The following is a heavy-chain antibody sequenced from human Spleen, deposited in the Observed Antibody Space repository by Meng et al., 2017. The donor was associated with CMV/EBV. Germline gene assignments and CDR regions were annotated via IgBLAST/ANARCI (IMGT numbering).Heavy chain of an antibody. D-gene: IGHD3-10*02. CDR1: GGSFSGYY. CDR2: INHSGST. Sequence: VQLQQWGAGLLKPSETLSLTCAVYGGSFSGYYWSWIRQPPGKGLEWIGEINHSGSTNYNPSLKSRVTISVDTSKNQFSLKLSSVTAADTAVYYCARGPRTRFGERFDYWGQGTLVTVSS. J-gene: IGHJ4*02. V-gene: IGHV4-34*01. CDR3: ARGPRTRFGERFDY.